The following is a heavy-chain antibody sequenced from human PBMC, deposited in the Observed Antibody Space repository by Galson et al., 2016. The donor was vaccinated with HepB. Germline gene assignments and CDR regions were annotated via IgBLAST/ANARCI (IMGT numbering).Heavy chain of an antibody. J-gene: IGHJ6*02. Sequence: SLRLSCAASGFTFSNYALHWVRQAPGKGLEWVAVISYDGGHKYYADSVKGRFTISRDNSKNTLYLQIHSLRTEDTAIYYCARARIPHYYYYGMDVWGQGTTVTVSS. V-gene: IGHV3-30-3*01. CDR2: ISYDGGHK. D-gene: IGHD2-15*01. CDR3: ARARIPHYYYYGMDV. CDR1: GFTFSNYA.